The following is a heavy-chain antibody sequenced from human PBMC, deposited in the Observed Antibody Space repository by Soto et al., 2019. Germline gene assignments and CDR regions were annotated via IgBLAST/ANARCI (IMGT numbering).Heavy chain of an antibody. J-gene: IGHJ6*02. CDR1: GFTFSDYY. Sequence: GVSLRLSFAASGFTFSDYYMSWIRQAPGKGLEWVSYISSSGSTIYYADSVKGRFTISRDNAKNSLYLQMNSLRAEDTAVYYCAGVGRCSGGSCYYGMDVWGQGTTVTVSS. V-gene: IGHV3-11*01. D-gene: IGHD2-15*01. CDR2: ISSSGSTI. CDR3: AGVGRCSGGSCYYGMDV.